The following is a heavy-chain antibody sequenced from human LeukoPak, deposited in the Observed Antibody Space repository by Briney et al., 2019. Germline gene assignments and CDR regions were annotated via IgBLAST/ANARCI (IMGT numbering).Heavy chain of an antibody. CDR2: IDPSDSYT. D-gene: IGHD3-22*01. CDR3: AKHGYHYDSSGYYYYYAFDI. Sequence: GESLKISCQGSGYSFTSYWISWVRQMPGKGLEWMGRIDPSDSYTNYSPSFQGHVTISADKSISTAYLQWSSLKASDTAMYYCAKHGYHYDSSGYYYYYAFDIWGQGTMVTVSS. V-gene: IGHV5-10-1*01. J-gene: IGHJ3*02. CDR1: GYSFTSYW.